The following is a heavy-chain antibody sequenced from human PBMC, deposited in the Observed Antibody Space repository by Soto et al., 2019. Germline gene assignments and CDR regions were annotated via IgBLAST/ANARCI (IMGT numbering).Heavy chain of an antibody. Sequence: ASVKVSCKASGYTFTGHYLHWLRQAPGQGLEWMGWINPNIGNTNYARKFQGWATMTRDSSISTAYMELSSLPSEDTAVYYCARGVKYGAYSRWFDPWGQGTLVTVSS. J-gene: IGHJ5*02. V-gene: IGHV1-2*04. D-gene: IGHD4-17*01. CDR3: ARGVKYGAYSRWFDP. CDR2: INPNIGNT. CDR1: GYTFTGHY.